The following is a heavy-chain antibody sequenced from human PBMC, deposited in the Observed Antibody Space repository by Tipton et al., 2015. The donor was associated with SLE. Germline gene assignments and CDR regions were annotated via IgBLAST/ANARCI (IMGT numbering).Heavy chain of an antibody. Sequence: TLSLTCTVSGGSISSSNYYWGWFRQPPGKGLEWIGSIFYSGSTYYSPSLKSRVTISVDTSKNQFPLKLTSVTAADTAVYYCARRLGVGFSLWCFDLWGRGTLVTVSS. CDR2: IFYSGST. CDR1: GGSISSSNYY. CDR3: ARRLGVGFSLWCFDL. V-gene: IGHV4-39*06. J-gene: IGHJ2*01. D-gene: IGHD1-26*01.